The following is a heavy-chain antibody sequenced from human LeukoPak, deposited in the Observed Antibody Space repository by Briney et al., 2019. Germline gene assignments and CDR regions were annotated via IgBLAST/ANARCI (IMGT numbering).Heavy chain of an antibody. V-gene: IGHV4-30-4*01. CDR3: ARDQDGGYYDSSGYSN. J-gene: IGHJ4*02. CDR1: GGSISSGDYY. Sequence: SQTLSLTCTVSGGSISSGDYYGSWIRQPPGKCLEGIGYIYYSASTYYNPSLKSRVTIYVDTTNNQFSLKLSSVTAADAAVFYCARDQDGGYYDSSGYSNWGEGTLVTVSS. CDR2: IYYSAST. D-gene: IGHD3-22*01.